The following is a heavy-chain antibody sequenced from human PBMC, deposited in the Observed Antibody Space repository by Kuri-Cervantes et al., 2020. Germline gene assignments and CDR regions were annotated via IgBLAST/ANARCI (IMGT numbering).Heavy chain of an antibody. Sequence: GESLMISCAASGFTFSSYAMSWVRQAPGKGLEWVSAISGSGGSPYYADPVKGRFTISRDNAKNSLHLEMNSLSAEDTGVYYCARNLVYGSRSGCSMDVWGQGTTVTVSS. CDR2: ISGSGGSP. CDR3: ARNLVYGSRSGCSMDV. CDR1: GFTFSSYA. J-gene: IGHJ6*02. V-gene: IGHV3-23*01. D-gene: IGHD3-10*01.